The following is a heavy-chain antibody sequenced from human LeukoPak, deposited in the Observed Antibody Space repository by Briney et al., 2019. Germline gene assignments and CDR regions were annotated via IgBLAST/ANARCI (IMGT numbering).Heavy chain of an antibody. J-gene: IGHJ4*02. CDR3: ARDYDILTGYATANIVY. D-gene: IGHD3-9*01. CDR1: GYTFTSYG. V-gene: IGHV1-18*01. CDR2: ISAYNGNT. Sequence: GASVKVSCKASGYTFTSYGISWVRQAPGQGLEWMGWISAYNGNTNYAQKLQGRVTMTTDTSTSTAYMELRSLRSDDTAVYYCARDYDILTGYATANIVYWGQGTLVTVSS.